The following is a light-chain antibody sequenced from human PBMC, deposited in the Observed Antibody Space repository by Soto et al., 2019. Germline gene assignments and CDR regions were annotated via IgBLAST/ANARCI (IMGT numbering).Light chain of an antibody. J-gene: IGLJ1*01. V-gene: IGLV2-18*02. Sequence: QSVLTQPASVSGSPGQSITISCTGTSSDIGSYNRVSWYQQPPGTAPKLIIYEVNNRPSVVPDRFSGSKSGNTASRTISGLQAEDEADYYCNSFTTSSTYVFGTGTKVTVL. CDR2: EVN. CDR1: SSDIGSYNR. CDR3: NSFTTSSTYV.